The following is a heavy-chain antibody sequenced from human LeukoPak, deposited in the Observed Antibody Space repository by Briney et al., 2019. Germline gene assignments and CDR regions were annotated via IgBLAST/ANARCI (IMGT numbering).Heavy chain of an antibody. CDR3: ARNPYSGSGTYPPFDY. CDR1: GGSFSGYY. V-gene: IGHV4-34*01. CDR2: INHSGST. J-gene: IGHJ4*02. D-gene: IGHD3-10*01. Sequence: PSETLSLTCAVYGGSFSGYYWSWIRQPPGKGLEWIGEINHSGSTNYNPSLKSRVTISVDTSKNQFSLKLSSVTAADTAVYYCARNPYSGSGTYPPFDYWGQGTLVTVSS.